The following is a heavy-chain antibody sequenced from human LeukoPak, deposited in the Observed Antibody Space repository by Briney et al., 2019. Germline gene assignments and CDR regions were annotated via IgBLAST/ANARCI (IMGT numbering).Heavy chain of an antibody. CDR2: ISGDGGST. Sequence: PGGSLRLSCAASGFTFDDYAMHWVRQAPGKGLEWVSLISGDGGSTYYADSVKGRFTISRDNSKNSLYLQMNSLRTEDTALYCCAKDIEDSSGYYYVVGAFDIWGQGTMVTVSS. V-gene: IGHV3-43*02. J-gene: IGHJ3*02. D-gene: IGHD3-22*01. CDR1: GFTFDDYA. CDR3: AKDIEDSSGYYYVVGAFDI.